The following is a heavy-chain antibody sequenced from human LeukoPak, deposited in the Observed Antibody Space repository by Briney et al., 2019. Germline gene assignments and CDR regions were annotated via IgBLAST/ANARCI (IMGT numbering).Heavy chain of an antibody. CDR2: IYYSGST. Sequence: SETLSLTCTVSGGSISSGGYYWSWIRQHPGKGLEWIGYIYYSGSTYYNPSLKSRVTISVDTSKNQFSLKLSSVTAADTVVYYCARVSRLCHDYWGQGTLVTVSS. CDR3: ARVSRLCHDY. V-gene: IGHV4-31*03. J-gene: IGHJ4*02. D-gene: IGHD2-2*01. CDR1: GGSISSGGYY.